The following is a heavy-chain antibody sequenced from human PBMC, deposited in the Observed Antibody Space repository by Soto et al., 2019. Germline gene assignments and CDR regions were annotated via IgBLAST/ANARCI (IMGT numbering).Heavy chain of an antibody. Sequence: EVQLVQSGAEVKKPGESLRISCKGSGYRFHSYWITWVRQMPGKGLEWLGRIDPSDSYTNYSPSFQGHVTISADKSISTAYLQWSSLKASDTAMYYCARQGYYDNSGYYYDYWGQGTLVTVSS. J-gene: IGHJ4*02. CDR1: GYRFHSYW. CDR3: ARQGYYDNSGYYYDY. CDR2: IDPSDSYT. V-gene: IGHV5-10-1*03. D-gene: IGHD3-22*01.